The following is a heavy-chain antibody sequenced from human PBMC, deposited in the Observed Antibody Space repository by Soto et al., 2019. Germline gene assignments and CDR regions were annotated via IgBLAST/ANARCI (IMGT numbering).Heavy chain of an antibody. J-gene: IGHJ6*02. Sequence: SETLSLTCAVYGGSFSGYYWSWIRQPPGKXLEWIGEINHSGSTNYNPSLKSRVTISVDTSKNQFSLKLSSVTAADTAVYYCAREGTYDSSGYYLPTYRYYGMDVWGQGTTVTVSS. CDR3: AREGTYDSSGYYLPTYRYYGMDV. CDR1: GGSFSGYY. CDR2: INHSGST. V-gene: IGHV4-34*01. D-gene: IGHD3-22*01.